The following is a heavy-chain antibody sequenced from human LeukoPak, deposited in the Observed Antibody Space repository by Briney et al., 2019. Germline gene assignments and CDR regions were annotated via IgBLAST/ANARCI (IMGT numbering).Heavy chain of an antibody. CDR2: IYHSGST. CDR1: GYSISSGYY. CDR3: ARLTYSGPHYFDY. J-gene: IGHJ4*02. Sequence: SETLSLTCAVSGYSISSGYYWGWIRQPPGEGLEWIGSIYHSGSTYYNPSLKSRVTISVDTSKNQFSLKRSSVTAADTAVYYCARLTYSGPHYFDYWGQETLVTVSS. V-gene: IGHV4-38-2*01. D-gene: IGHD4-11*01.